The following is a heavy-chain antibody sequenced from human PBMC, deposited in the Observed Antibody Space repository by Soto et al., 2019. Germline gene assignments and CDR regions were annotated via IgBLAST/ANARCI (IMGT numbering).Heavy chain of an antibody. CDR2: ISWDGGST. D-gene: IGHD3-10*01. V-gene: IGHV3-43D*03. CDR3: AKDGRFGELLSPGAYYYYYCMDV. Sequence: GGSLRLSCAASGFTFDDYAMHWVRQAPGKGLEWVSLISWDGGSTYYADSVKGRFTISRDNSKNSLYLQMNSLRAEDTALYYCAKDGRFGELLSPGAYYYYYCMDVWGQGTTVTVS. CDR1: GFTFDDYA. J-gene: IGHJ6*02.